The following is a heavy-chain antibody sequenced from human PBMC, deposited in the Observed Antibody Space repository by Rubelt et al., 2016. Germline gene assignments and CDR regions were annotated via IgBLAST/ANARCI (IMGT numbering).Heavy chain of an antibody. D-gene: IGHD2-2*01. CDR3: ARLTGPYCGTTTCYGYYIDY. V-gene: IGHV4-59*08. CDR2: IYFTGST. J-gene: IGHJ4*02. CDR1: GGSISSYY. Sequence: QVQLQESGPGLVKPSETLSLTCTVSGGSISSYYWNWIRQSPGKGLEWIGYIYFTGSTNYNPFLKSRLTMSIDMSQSQFSLTLSSGTAADTAVYYCARLTGPYCGTTTCYGYYIDYWGQGTLVTVSS.